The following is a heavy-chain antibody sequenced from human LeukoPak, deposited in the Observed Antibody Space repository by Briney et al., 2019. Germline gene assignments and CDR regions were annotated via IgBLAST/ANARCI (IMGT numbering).Heavy chain of an antibody. D-gene: IGHD4-23*01. Sequence: GGSLRLSCTASGFTFGDYAMSWVRQAPGKGLEWVSVIYSGGSTYYADSVKGRFTISRDNSKNTLYLQMNSLRAEDTAVYYCARAPMTTVVTSAEFDYWGQGTLVTVSS. CDR3: ARAPMTTVVTSAEFDY. CDR2: IYSGGST. CDR1: GFTFGDYA. V-gene: IGHV3-53*01. J-gene: IGHJ4*02.